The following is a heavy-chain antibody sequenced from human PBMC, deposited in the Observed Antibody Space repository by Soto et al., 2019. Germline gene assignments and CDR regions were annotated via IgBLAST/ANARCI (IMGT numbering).Heavy chain of an antibody. J-gene: IGHJ6*02. CDR2: IYPGDSDT. CDR1: GYSFTRYW. CDR3: ARLPKRGSSNRYCYYGMDV. V-gene: IGHV5-51*07. D-gene: IGHD6-13*01. Sequence: PGESLKISCKASGYSFTRYWIGWVHQMPGKGLEWMGIIYPGDSDTRYSPSFQSQVTISADKSISTAYLQWSSLKASDTAMYYCARLPKRGSSNRYCYYGMDVWGQGTTVTVSS.